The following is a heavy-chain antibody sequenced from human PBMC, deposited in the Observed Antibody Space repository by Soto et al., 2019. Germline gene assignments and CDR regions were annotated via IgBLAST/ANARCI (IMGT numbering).Heavy chain of an antibody. V-gene: IGHV3-23*01. D-gene: IGHD3-10*01. CDR1: GFTFSSYA. CDR3: AKVRGSYYYGSGSYYNTGY. CDR2: ISGSGGST. J-gene: IGHJ4*02. Sequence: GGSLRLSCAASGFTFSSYAMSWVRQAPGKGLEWVSAISGSGGSTYYADSVKGRFTISRDNSKNTLYLQMNSLRAEETAVYYGAKVRGSYYYGSGSYYNTGYRGQGTLVTVSS.